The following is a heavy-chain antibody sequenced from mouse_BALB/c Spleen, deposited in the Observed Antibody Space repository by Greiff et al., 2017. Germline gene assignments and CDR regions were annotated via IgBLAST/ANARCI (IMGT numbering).Heavy chain of an antibody. CDR1: GFAFSSYD. Sequence: EVQLVESGGGLVKPGGSLKLSCAASGFAFSSYDMSWVRQTPEKRLEWVAYISSGGGSTYYPDTVKGRFTISRDNAKNTLYLQMSSLKSEDTAMYYCARPIYDGYKGFAYWGQGTLVTVSA. V-gene: IGHV5-12-1*01. J-gene: IGHJ3*01. CDR2: ISSGGGST. CDR3: ARPIYDGYKGFAY. D-gene: IGHD2-3*01.